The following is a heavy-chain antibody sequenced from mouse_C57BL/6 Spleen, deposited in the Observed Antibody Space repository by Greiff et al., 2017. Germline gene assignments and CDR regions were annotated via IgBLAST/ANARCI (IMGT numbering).Heavy chain of an antibody. CDR1: GYAFTNYL. CDR3: ARDKAQVPDYCAMDY. CDR2: INPGSGGT. Sequence: QVQLQQSGAELVRPGTSVKVSCKASGYAFTNYLIEWVKQRPGQGLEWIGVINPGSGGTNYNEKFKGKATLTADKSSSTAYMQLSSLTSEDSAVYFCARDKAQVPDYCAMDYWGQGTSVTVSS. J-gene: IGHJ4*01. V-gene: IGHV1-54*01. D-gene: IGHD3-2*02.